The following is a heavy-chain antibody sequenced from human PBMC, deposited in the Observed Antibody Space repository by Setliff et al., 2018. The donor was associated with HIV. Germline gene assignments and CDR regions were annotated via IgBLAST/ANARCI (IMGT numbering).Heavy chain of an antibody. CDR3: ARSVIGYYYYGMDV. D-gene: IGHD3-10*01. V-gene: IGHV3-21*01. Sequence: GGSLRLSCAASGFTFSSYTMNWVRQAPGKGLEWVSSISSSSYYIYYADSVKGRFTISRDNSKNTLYLQMNSLRAEDTAVYYCARSVIGYYYYGMDVWGQGTLVTVSS. J-gene: IGHJ6*02. CDR1: GFTFSSYT. CDR2: ISSSSYYI.